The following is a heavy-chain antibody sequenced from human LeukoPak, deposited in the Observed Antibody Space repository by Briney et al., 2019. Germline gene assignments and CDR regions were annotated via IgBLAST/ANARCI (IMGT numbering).Heavy chain of an antibody. V-gene: IGHV4-34*01. CDR3: ARERGSSWYHY. Sequence: SETLSLTCAVWGRSLSGYYWSWIRQPPGKGVEWIGDNNHSGSTNYNPSLKSRVTISVDTSKNQFSLKLSSVTAADTAVYYCARERGSSWYHYWGQGTLVTVSS. J-gene: IGHJ4*02. CDR2: NNHSGST. D-gene: IGHD6-13*01. CDR1: GRSLSGYY.